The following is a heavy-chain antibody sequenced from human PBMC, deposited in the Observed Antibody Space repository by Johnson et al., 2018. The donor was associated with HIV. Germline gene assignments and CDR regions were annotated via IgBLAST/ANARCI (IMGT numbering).Heavy chain of an antibody. CDR3: ARGGGVVGNAFDI. D-gene: IGHD1-26*01. V-gene: IGHV3-30*14. CDR1: GFTFSSYS. Sequence: MQLVESGGGVVQPGRSLRLSCAASGFTFSSYSMHWVRQAPGKGLEWVAVISYDGSNKYYADSVKGRFTISRDNSKNTLYLQMGSLRAEDMAVYYCARGGGVVGNAFDIWGQGTMVTVSS. CDR2: ISYDGSNK. J-gene: IGHJ3*02.